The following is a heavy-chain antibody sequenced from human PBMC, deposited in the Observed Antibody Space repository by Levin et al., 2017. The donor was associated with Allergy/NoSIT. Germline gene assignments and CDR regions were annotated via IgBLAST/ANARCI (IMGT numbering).Heavy chain of an antibody. CDR1: GFTFSSYS. J-gene: IGHJ6*03. CDR2: ISSSSSYI. V-gene: IGHV3-21*01. Sequence: GGSLRLSCAASGFTFSSYSMNWVRQAPGKGLEWVSSISSSSSYIYYADSVKGRFTISRDNAKNSLYLQMNSLRAEDTAVYYCARDLTTVTRDYYYYMDVWGKGTTVTVSS. CDR3: ARDLTTVTRDYYYYMDV. D-gene: IGHD4-17*01.